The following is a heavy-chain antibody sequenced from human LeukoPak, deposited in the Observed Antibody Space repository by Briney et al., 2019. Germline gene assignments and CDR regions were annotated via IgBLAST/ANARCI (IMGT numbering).Heavy chain of an antibody. V-gene: IGHV3-11*06. Sequence: PGGSLRLSCAASGFTFSDYYISWIRQAPGKGLEWVSYISSSSSYIYYADSVKGRFTISRDNAKNSLYLQMNSLRAEDTAVYYCARASPLLWFGELPLFDYWGQGTLVT. D-gene: IGHD3-10*01. CDR1: GFTFSDYY. CDR2: ISSSSSYI. J-gene: IGHJ4*02. CDR3: ARASPLLWFGELPLFDY.